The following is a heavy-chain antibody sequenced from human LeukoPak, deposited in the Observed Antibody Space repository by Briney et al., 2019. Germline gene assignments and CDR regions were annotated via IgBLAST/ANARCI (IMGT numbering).Heavy chain of an antibody. CDR2: INHSGST. V-gene: IGHV4-34*01. D-gene: IGHD3-3*01. Sequence: PSETLSLTCAVYGGSFSGYYWSWIRQPPGKGLEWIGEINHSGSTNYNPSLKSRVTISADTSKNQFSLKLSSVTAADTAVYYCARGGGRWLLYPPHRNWYFDLWGRGTLVTVSS. CDR1: GGSFSGYY. J-gene: IGHJ2*01. CDR3: ARGGGRWLLYPPHRNWYFDL.